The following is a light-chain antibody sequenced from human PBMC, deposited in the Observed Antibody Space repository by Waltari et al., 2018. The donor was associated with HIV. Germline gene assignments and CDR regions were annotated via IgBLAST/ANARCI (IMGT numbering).Light chain of an antibody. Sequence: QAVVTQEASPTVSPGGTVALTCGSSTGGVTRGHYPSWFQQKPSQAPTTLLFDPSNKHSWTPARCSGALLVGKAALTLSGAQPEDDAEYYCLLSYSGASWVFGGGTKVTVL. CDR3: LLSYSGASWV. CDR2: DPS. CDR1: TGGVTRGHY. V-gene: IGLV7-46*01. J-gene: IGLJ3*02.